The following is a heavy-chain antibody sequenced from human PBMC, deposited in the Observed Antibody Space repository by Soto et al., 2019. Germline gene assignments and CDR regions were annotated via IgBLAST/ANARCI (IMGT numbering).Heavy chain of an antibody. J-gene: IGHJ6*02. Sequence: QVQLVESGGGVVQPGRSLRLSCAASGFTFNNYGMHWVRQAPGKGLEWVAVISYDGSNKYYADSVKGRFTIFRDNFKNTLYLQMDSLRAEDTAVYYCAKDARAVERYYYYGMDVWGQGTTVTVSS. CDR2: ISYDGSNK. CDR3: AKDARAVERYYYYGMDV. CDR1: GFTFNNYG. V-gene: IGHV3-30*18.